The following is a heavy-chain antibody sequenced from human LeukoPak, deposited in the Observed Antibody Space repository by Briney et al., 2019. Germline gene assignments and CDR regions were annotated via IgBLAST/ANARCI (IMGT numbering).Heavy chain of an antibody. D-gene: IGHD4-17*01. J-gene: IGHJ4*02. Sequence: SETLSLTCTVSGGSISSSSSYWGWIRQPPGTGLEWIGTIYYSGSTYYNPSLKSRVTISVDTSKNQFSLKLSSVTAADTAVYYCARLRYGEGYWGQGTLVTVSS. CDR2: IYYSGST. CDR3: ARLRYGEGY. V-gene: IGHV4-39*01. CDR1: GGSISSSSSY.